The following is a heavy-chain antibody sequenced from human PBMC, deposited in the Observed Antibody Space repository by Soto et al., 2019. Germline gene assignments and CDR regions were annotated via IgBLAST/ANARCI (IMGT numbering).Heavy chain of an antibody. CDR2: ISGGGGST. J-gene: IGHJ5*02. CDR1: GFTFSSYA. D-gene: IGHD1-26*01. V-gene: IGHV3-23*01. Sequence: GGSLRLCCAASGFTFSSYAMNWVRQAPGKGLEWVSAISGGGGSTYYADPVKGRFTISRDNSKNTLYLQMNSLRADDTAVYYCAIDLPGELLPTCFDPWAQRTLVTGSS. CDR3: AIDLPGELLPTCFDP.